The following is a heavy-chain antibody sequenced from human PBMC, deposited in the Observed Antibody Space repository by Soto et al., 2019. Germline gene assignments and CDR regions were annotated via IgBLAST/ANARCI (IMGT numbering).Heavy chain of an antibody. D-gene: IGHD6-13*01. V-gene: IGHV3-30*18. CDR3: AKPFGPGIAAAGPMGWFDP. J-gene: IGHJ5*02. CDR2: ISYDGSNK. CDR1: GFTFSSYG. Sequence: GGSLRLSCAASGFTFSSYGMHWVRQAPGKGLEWVAVISYDGSNKYYADSVKGRFTISRDNSKNTLYLQMNSLRAEDTAVYYCAKPFGPGIAAAGPMGWFDPWGQGTLVTVSS.